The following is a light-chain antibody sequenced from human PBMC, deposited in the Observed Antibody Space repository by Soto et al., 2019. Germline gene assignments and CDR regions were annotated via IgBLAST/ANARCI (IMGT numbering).Light chain of an antibody. CDR3: QQSNSYSYT. CDR1: QAISTY. CDR2: AAS. V-gene: IGKV1-9*01. Sequence: IHSTQSPSSLSASVGDRVTVTCPASQAISTYLAWYQQKPGKAPELLIYAASTLQSGVPSRFSGSGSGTEFTLTIRSLQPDDFATYYCQQSNSYSYTFGQWPRLELK. J-gene: IGKJ5*01.